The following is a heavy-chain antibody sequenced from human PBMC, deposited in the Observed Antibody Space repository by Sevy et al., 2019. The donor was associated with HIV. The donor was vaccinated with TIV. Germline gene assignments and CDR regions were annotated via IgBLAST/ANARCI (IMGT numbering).Heavy chain of an antibody. CDR2: IYYSGST. D-gene: IGHD4-17*01. CDR3: VKFSNYGTNWFDP. J-gene: IGHJ5*02. Sequence: SETLSLTCTVSGGSISSFYWSWIRKPPGKGLEWMGYIYYSGSTNYNPSLKSRVTISIDTSKKQFSVKLRSVTAADTAVYYCVKFSNYGTNWFDPWGQGTLVTVSS. V-gene: IGHV4-59*01. CDR1: GGSISSFY.